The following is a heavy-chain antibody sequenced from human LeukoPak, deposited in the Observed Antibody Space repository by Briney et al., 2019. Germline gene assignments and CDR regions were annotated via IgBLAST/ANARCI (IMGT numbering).Heavy chain of an antibody. CDR3: ARPQGGRQLWLHFDY. J-gene: IGHJ4*02. Sequence: GGSLRLSCAASGFTFSSYGMHWVRQAPGKGLEWVAVISYDGNNKYYADSVKGRFTISRDNSKNTLYLQMNSLRAEDTAVYYCARPQGGRQLWLHFDYWGQGTLVTVSS. CDR1: GFTFSSYG. D-gene: IGHD5-18*01. V-gene: IGHV3-30*19. CDR2: ISYDGNNK.